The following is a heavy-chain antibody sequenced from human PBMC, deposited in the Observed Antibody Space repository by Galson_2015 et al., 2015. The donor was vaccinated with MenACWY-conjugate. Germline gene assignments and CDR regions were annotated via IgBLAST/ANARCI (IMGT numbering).Heavy chain of an antibody. CDR3: AREIVVAPAASWGDYYYGMDV. Sequence: SVKVSCKASGYTFTNYAMHWVRQAPGQRLEWMGWINAGNGNTKYSQKFQGRVTITSDPSASTGYMELSSLRSEDTAVYYCAREIVVAPAASWGDYYYGMDVWSQGTPVAVSS. CDR2: INAGNGNT. V-gene: IGHV1-3*01. D-gene: IGHD2-2*01. CDR1: GYTFTNYA. J-gene: IGHJ6*02.